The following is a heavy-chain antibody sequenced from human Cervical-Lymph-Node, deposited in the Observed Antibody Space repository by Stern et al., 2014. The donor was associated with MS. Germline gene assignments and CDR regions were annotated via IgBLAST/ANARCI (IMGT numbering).Heavy chain of an antibody. Sequence: VQLVESGGGLVQPGGSLRLSCAASGFTFSSYAMSWVRQAPGKGLEWVSAISGSGGSTYYADSVKGRFTISRDNSKNTLNLQMNSLRAEDTAVYYCANNIVATQDFDYWGQGTLVTVSS. CDR3: ANNIVATQDFDY. J-gene: IGHJ4*02. CDR1: GFTFSSYA. V-gene: IGHV3-23*04. D-gene: IGHD5-12*01. CDR2: ISGSGGST.